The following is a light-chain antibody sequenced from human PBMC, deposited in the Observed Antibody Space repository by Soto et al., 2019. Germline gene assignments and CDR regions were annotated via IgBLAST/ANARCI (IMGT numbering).Light chain of an antibody. CDR1: QDIRTE. J-gene: IGKJ1*01. V-gene: IGKV1-6*01. Sequence: AIQMTQSPSSLSASVGDRVTITCRASQDIRTELGWYQQKPGKAPRLLIYGTFSLQSGVPSRFSGSGSGTDFPLTISSRQPDDFATYYCLQDFKYPRTFGQGTKVEVK. CDR2: GTF. CDR3: LQDFKYPRT.